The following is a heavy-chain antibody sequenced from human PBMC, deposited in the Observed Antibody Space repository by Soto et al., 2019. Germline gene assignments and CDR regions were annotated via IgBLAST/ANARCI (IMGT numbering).Heavy chain of an antibody. Sequence: QVQLQESGPGLVKPSGTLSLTCTVSGDSISSDYWSWIRQPPGKGLEWIGYIYYTGTTNYSPSLKCVLTESGDTSTAPFALRLTSVTAAATAVYYCARDPLRDGRGYSYGMDVWGPGTTVTVSS. J-gene: IGHJ6*02. CDR1: GDSISSDY. D-gene: IGHD3-22*01. CDR3: ARDPLRDGRGYSYGMDV. CDR2: IYYTGTT. V-gene: IGHV4-59*01.